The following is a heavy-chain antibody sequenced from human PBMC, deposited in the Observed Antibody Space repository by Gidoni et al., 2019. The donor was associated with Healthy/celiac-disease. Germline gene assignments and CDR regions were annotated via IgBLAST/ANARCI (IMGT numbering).Heavy chain of an antibody. CDR2: TYYRTKWYN. J-gene: IGHJ4*02. D-gene: IGHD1-26*01. CDR3: ARGRVGGSYEFDY. CDR1: GASVSTHSAA. V-gene: IGHV6-1*01. Sequence: QVQLQQSGPGLVTPSPTLSLTCAISGASVSTHSAAWNWIRQSPSRGLEWLGRTYYRTKWYNDYAVSVKSRITINPDTSKNQFALQLNSVTPEDTAVYYCARGRVGGSYEFDYWGQGTLVTVSS.